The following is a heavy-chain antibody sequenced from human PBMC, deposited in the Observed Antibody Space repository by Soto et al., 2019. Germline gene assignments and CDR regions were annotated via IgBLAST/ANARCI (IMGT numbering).Heavy chain of an antibody. D-gene: IGHD2-2*01. J-gene: IGHJ4*02. CDR2: ISDTGSSH. CDR1: AFTFSSYG. CDR3: AKDRGGDCPDNSCYFGADY. Sequence: PGGSLRLSCVGSAFTFSSYGMHWVRQAPGKGLECVAVISDTGSSHYYAASVEGRFTISRENSKNTLSLHMDRLRVEDTAVYYCAKDRGGDCPDNSCYFGADYWGQGTPVTVSS. V-gene: IGHV3-30*18.